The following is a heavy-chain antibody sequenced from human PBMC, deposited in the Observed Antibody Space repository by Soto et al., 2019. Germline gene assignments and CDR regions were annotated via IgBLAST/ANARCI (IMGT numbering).Heavy chain of an antibody. D-gene: IGHD6-19*01. CDR2: VNPIVGMS. V-gene: IGHV1-69*02. CDR1: EGTFNFYT. J-gene: IGHJ4*02. CDR3: ATSYGSSSTHFDS. Sequence: QVQLVQSGAEVNKPGSSVKVSCTASEGTFNFYTINWVRQAPGQGLEWVGRVNPIVGMSNYGQKFQGRVSITADKSTTTASMSLNSLKSEDTAIYYCATSYGSSSTHFDSWGQGTLVTVSS.